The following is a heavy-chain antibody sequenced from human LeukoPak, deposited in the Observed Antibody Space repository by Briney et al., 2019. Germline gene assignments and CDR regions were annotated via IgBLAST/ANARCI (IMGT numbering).Heavy chain of an antibody. CDR3: ARDEASIAVAGTALDY. Sequence: GGSLRLSCAASGFTFSSYSMNWVRQAPGKGLEWVSSISSSSSYIYYADSVKGRFTISRDNAKNSLYLQMNSLRAEDTAVYYCARDEASIAVAGTALDYWGQGTLVTVSS. V-gene: IGHV3-21*01. D-gene: IGHD6-19*01. CDR1: GFTFSSYS. CDR2: ISSSSSYI. J-gene: IGHJ4*02.